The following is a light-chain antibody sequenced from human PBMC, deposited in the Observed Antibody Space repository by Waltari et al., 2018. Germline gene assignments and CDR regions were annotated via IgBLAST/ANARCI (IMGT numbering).Light chain of an antibody. Sequence: EIVLTQSPGTLSLSPGERATLSCRASQSVSSSYLAWYQQKPGQAPRRLFYGASSRATGIPDRFSGSGSGTDFTLTISSLEPEDFAVYYCQQYGSSPRSFGQGTKVEIK. CDR1: QSVSSSY. CDR3: QQYGSSPRS. CDR2: GAS. V-gene: IGKV3-20*01. J-gene: IGKJ1*01.